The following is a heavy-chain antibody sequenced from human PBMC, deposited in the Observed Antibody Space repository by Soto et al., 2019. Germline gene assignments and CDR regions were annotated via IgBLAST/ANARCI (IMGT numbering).Heavy chain of an antibody. J-gene: IGHJ4*02. CDR2: IYYTGST. CDR3: ARIEMASIK. V-gene: IGHV4-31*03. CDR1: GASIRSGGYY. Sequence: SETLSLTCSVSGASIRSGGYYWSWLRQSPGKGLEWIGHIYYTGSTFYSPSLKSRLTISLDTSKNQFSLDLRSVTAADAAMYYRARIEMASIKWGRGTLVTVSS.